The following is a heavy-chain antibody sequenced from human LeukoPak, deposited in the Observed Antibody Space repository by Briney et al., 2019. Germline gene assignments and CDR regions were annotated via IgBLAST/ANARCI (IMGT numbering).Heavy chain of an antibody. CDR3: AKDASVALNVVEPAAIQNYFDS. CDR2: ISSSGSTI. J-gene: IGHJ4*02. D-gene: IGHD2-2*02. V-gene: IGHV3-48*03. Sequence: PGGSLRLSCAASGFTFSSYEMNWVRQAPGKGLEWVSYISSSGSTIYYADSVKGRFTISRDNAKNSLYLQMNSLRAEDTAVYYCAKDASVALNVVEPAAIQNYFDSWGQGTLVTVSS. CDR1: GFTFSSYE.